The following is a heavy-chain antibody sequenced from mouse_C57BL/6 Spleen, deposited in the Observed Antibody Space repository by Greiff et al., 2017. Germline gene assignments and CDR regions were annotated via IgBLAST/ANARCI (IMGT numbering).Heavy chain of an antibody. Sequence: DVKLVESGPGLVKPSQSLSLTCSVTGYSITSGYYWNWIRQFPGNKLEWMGYISYDGSNNYNPSLKNRISITRDTSKNQFFLKLNSVTTEDTATYYCARGDGSGDYWGPGTTLTVSS. CDR2: ISYDGSN. D-gene: IGHD1-1*01. CDR3: ARGDGSGDY. V-gene: IGHV3-6*01. J-gene: IGHJ2*01. CDR1: GYSITSGYY.